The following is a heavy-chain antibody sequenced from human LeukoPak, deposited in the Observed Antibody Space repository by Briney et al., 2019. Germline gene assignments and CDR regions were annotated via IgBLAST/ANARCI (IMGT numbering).Heavy chain of an antibody. J-gene: IGHJ4*02. CDR3: AREGLLWFGELSFFDY. V-gene: IGHV3-7*01. Sequence: GGSLRLSCAASGFTFSSYWMSWVRQAPGKGLEWVANIKQDGSEKYYVDSVKGRFTISRDNAKNSLHLQMNSLRAEDTAVYYCAREGLLWFGELSFFDYWGQGTLVTVSS. D-gene: IGHD3-10*01. CDR2: IKQDGSEK. CDR1: GFTFSSYW.